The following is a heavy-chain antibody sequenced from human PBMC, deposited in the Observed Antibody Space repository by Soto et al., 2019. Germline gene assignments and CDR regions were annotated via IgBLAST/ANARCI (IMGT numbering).Heavy chain of an antibody. Sequence: SETLSLTCTVSGGSISSYYWSWIRQPPGKGLEWIGYIYYSGITDYNPSLKSRVTISVDTSKSQFSLKLSSVTAADTAVYYCARVGGVYYFDYWGKGTLVTVSS. D-gene: IGHD2-8*02. J-gene: IGHJ4*02. CDR1: GGSISSYY. V-gene: IGHV4-59*01. CDR3: ARVGGVYYFDY. CDR2: IYYSGIT.